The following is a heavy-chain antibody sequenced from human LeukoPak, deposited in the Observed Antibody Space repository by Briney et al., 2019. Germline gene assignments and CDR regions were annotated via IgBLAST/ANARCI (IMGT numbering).Heavy chain of an antibody. Sequence: GASVKVSCKASGYTFTSYGISWVRQAPGQGLEWMGWISAYNGNTNYAQKLQGRVTMTRDTSTSTVYMELSSLRSEDTAVYYCARALAQQAAGTLDYWGQGTLVTVSS. CDR2: ISAYNGNT. CDR3: ARALAQQAAGTLDY. V-gene: IGHV1-18*01. CDR1: GYTFTSYG. D-gene: IGHD6-13*01. J-gene: IGHJ4*02.